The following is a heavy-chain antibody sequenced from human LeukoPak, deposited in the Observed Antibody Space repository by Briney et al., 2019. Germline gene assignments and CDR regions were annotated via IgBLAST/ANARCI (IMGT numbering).Heavy chain of an antibody. D-gene: IGHD2-15*01. CDR2: INPSGGTT. J-gene: IGHJ4*02. V-gene: IGHV1-46*01. Sequence: ASVKVSCKASGYTFTSYLIHWVRQAPGQGLEWMGIINPSGGTTTYAQKIQGRVTMTRDTSTSTVYMELSSLKSEDTAVYYCARRGYCTGDSCYSGGFDYWGQGTLVTVS. CDR3: ARRGYCTGDSCYSGGFDY. CDR1: GYTFTSYL.